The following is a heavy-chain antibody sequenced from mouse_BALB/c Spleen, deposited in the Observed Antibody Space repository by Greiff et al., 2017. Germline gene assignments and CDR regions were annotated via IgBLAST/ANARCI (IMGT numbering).Heavy chain of an antibody. V-gene: IGHV1-14*01. CDR3: ARWGNLGVDDV. J-gene: IGHJ1*01. CDR1: GYTFTSYV. Sequence: VQLQQSGPELVKPGASVKMSCKASGYTFTSYVMHWVKQKPGQGLEWIGYINPYNDGTKYNEKFKGKATLTSDKSSSTAYMELSSLTSEDSAVYYCARWGNLGVDDVWGAGTTVTVSS. CDR2: INPYNDGT. D-gene: IGHD2-1*01.